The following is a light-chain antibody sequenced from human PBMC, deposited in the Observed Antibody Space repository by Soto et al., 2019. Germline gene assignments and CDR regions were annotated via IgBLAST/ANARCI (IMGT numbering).Light chain of an antibody. V-gene: IGKV3-20*01. CDR2: GAS. CDR1: RNVRNNY. J-gene: IGKJ1*01. CDR3: QQYGFSPGS. Sequence: EIIMTQSPATVSVSPGERATLSFRASRNVRNNYLAWYQHKPGQAPRLLIYGASTRATGIPNRFSGSGSGTDFTLTISRLEPGDFALYYCQQYGFSPGSFGQGTKVDI.